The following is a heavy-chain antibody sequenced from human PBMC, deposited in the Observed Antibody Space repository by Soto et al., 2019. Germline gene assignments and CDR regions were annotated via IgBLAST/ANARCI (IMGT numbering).Heavy chain of an antibody. CDR1: GFTFDDYA. CDR2: ISWNSGSI. D-gene: IGHD3-3*01. CDR3: AKVAGYDFWSLFDY. J-gene: IGHJ4*02. V-gene: IGHV3-9*01. Sequence: GGSLRLSCAASGFTFDDYAMHWVRQAPGKGLEWVSGISWNSGSIGYADSVKGRFTISRDNAKNSLYLQMNSLRAEDTALYYCAKVAGYDFWSLFDYWGQGTLVTVSS.